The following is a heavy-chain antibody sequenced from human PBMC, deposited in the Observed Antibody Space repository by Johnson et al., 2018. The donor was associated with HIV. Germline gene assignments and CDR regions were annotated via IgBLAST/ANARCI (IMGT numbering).Heavy chain of an antibody. V-gene: IGHV3-74*01. CDR3: ARDRLAAADPDAFDI. CDR2: INSDGTII. CDR1: GFNFSSHW. Sequence: VQLVESGGASVQPGGSLRLSCVVSGFNFSSHWMHWVRQVPGKGLVWVSRINSDGTIISYADSVKGRLTISRDNAKNSLYLQMNSLRAEDTAVYYCARDRLAAADPDAFDIWGQGTMVTVSS. D-gene: IGHD6-13*01. J-gene: IGHJ3*02.